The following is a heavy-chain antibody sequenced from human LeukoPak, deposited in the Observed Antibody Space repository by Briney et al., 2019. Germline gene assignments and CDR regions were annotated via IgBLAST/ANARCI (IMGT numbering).Heavy chain of an antibody. CDR3: TRHLGGLEYCSGGSCYSDGGY. CDR1: GFTFSGSA. V-gene: IGHV3-73*01. Sequence: GGSLKLSCAAPGFTFSGSAMHWVRQASGKGLEWVGRIRSKANSYATAYAASVKGRFTISRDDSKNTAYLQMNSLKTEDTAVYYCTRHLGGLEYCSGGSCYSDGGYWGQGTLVTVSS. D-gene: IGHD2-15*01. J-gene: IGHJ4*02. CDR2: IRSKANSYAT.